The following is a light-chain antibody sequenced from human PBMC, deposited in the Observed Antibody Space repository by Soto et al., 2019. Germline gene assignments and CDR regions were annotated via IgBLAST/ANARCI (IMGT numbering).Light chain of an antibody. Sequence: QSALTQPASVSGSPGQSITISCTGTSSDVGSYNLVSWYQQHPGKGPKVMIYEGSKRPSGVSNRFSGSKSGKTASLTISGLQAEDEADYYCCSYAGSSTYVFGTGTKLTVL. CDR1: SSDVGSYNL. J-gene: IGLJ1*01. CDR3: CSYAGSSTYV. V-gene: IGLV2-23*01. CDR2: EGS.